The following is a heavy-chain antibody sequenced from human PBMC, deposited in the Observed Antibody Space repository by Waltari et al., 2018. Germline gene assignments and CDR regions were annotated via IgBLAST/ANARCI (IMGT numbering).Heavy chain of an antibody. Sequence: QVQLVESGGGVVQPGGSLRLSCAASGFTFSNYGMHWVRQAPGMGLEWVAFIRYDGSNKYYADSVKGRFTISRDNSKNTLYLQMNSLRAEDTAVYFCAKDGVEMATIYNWLDPWGQGTLVTVSS. D-gene: IGHD5-12*01. CDR1: GFTFSNYG. J-gene: IGHJ5*02. V-gene: IGHV3-30*02. CDR3: AKDGVEMATIYNWLDP. CDR2: IRYDGSNK.